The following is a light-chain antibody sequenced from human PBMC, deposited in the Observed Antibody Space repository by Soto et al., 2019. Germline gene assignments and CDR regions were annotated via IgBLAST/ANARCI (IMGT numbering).Light chain of an antibody. V-gene: IGKV1-39*01. CDR2: AAS. Sequence: DIQMTQSPSSLSASVGDRVTITCRASQSIRRSLNWYQQKPGKAPKLLIYAASSLQSGVPSRFSGSGSGTDFTLTISSLQPQDFATYYCQQSYSTPRTFGGGTKVEIK. CDR3: QQSYSTPRT. CDR1: QSIRRS. J-gene: IGKJ4*01.